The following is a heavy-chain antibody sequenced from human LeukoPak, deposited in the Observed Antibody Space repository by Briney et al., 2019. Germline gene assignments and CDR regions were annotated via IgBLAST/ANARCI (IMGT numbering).Heavy chain of an antibody. Sequence: GGSLRLSCAASGFTFSHYAMRWVRQAPGKGLESVSAISSDGGGTSYASSVKGRFTISRDNSKNTLYLQMGSLRADDTAVYYFARAGYNYDVWGMGMDVWGQGRTVSVSS. CDR2: ISSDGGGT. J-gene: IGHJ6*02. D-gene: IGHD5-18*01. CDR1: GFTFSHYA. V-gene: IGHV3-64*01. CDR3: ARAGYNYDVWGMGMDV.